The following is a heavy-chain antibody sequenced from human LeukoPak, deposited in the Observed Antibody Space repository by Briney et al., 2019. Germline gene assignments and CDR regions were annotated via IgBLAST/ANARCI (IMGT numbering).Heavy chain of an antibody. CDR2: INQDGSEI. J-gene: IGHJ5*02. CDR3: ARPIAVAENWFDP. D-gene: IGHD6-19*01. CDR1: GFTFRSYW. Sequence: GGSLLLSCVASGFTFRSYWMSWVRQAPGKGLEWVANINQDGSEIYYVDPVKGRFTISRDNAKNSLSLQMNSLRAEDTAVYYCARPIAVAENWFDPWGQGTLVTVSS. V-gene: IGHV3-7*01.